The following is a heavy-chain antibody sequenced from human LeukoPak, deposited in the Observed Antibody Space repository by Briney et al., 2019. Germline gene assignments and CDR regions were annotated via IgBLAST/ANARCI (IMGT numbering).Heavy chain of an antibody. CDR2: IIPIFGTA. J-gene: IGHJ4*02. CDR1: GGTFSSYA. Sequence: SVKVSCRASGGTFSSYAISWVRQAPGQGLEWMGRIIPIFGTANYAQKFQGRVTITTDESTSTAYMELSSLRSEDTAAYYCASSVEMATINFDYWGQGTLVTVSS. CDR3: ASSVEMATINFDY. D-gene: IGHD5-24*01. V-gene: IGHV1-69*05.